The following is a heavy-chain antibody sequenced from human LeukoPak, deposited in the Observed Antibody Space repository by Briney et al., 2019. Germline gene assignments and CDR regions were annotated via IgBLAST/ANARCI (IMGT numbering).Heavy chain of an antibody. V-gene: IGHV3-48*03. Sequence: PGGSLRLSCAASGFTFSSYEMNWVRQAPGKGLEWVSYISSSGSTIYYADSVKGRFTISRDNAKNSLYLQMNSLRAEDTAVYYCASYVLRWELLPSPPGWGQGTLVTVSS. CDR3: ASYVLRWELLPSPPG. CDR1: GFTFSSYE. CDR2: ISSSGSTI. J-gene: IGHJ4*02. D-gene: IGHD1-26*01.